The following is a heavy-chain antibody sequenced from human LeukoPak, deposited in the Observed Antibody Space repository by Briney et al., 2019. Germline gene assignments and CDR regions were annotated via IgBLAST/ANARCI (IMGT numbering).Heavy chain of an antibody. D-gene: IGHD3-22*01. CDR1: GFIFSNYG. Sequence: PGGSLRLSCAASGFIFSNYGMNWARQAPGKGLEWVSGIGVGGTTYYADSVKGRFTISRDTSKNTLYLQMNSLRAEDTAVYYCAKAQGYYDCWGQGTLVTVSS. CDR3: AKAQGYYDC. J-gene: IGHJ4*02. V-gene: IGHV3-23*01. CDR2: IGVGGTT.